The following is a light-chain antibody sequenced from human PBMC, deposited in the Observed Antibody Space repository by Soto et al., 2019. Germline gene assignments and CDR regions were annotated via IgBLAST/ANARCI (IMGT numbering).Light chain of an antibody. V-gene: IGLV1-40*01. J-gene: IGLJ2*01. CDR2: GNN. CDR1: SSNIGAGSD. Sequence: QSVLTQPPSVSGAPGQRVTISCTGSSSNIGAGSDVHWYQHLTGTAPKLLIYGNNNRPSGVPDRFSGSKSGTSASLAITGLQAEDEADYYCQSYDSSLSTVLFGGGTKVTVL. CDR3: QSYDSSLSTVL.